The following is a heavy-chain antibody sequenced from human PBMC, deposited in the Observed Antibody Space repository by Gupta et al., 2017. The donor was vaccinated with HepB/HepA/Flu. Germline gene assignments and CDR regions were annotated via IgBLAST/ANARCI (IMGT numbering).Heavy chain of an antibody. Sequence: EVQLVESGGGVVRPGGSLRLSCAASGFTFDDYGMSWVRQAPGKGLGWVSGINWNGGSTGYADSVKGRFTISRDNAKNSLYLQMNSLRAEDTALYYCAREEGDIVVVPAAIRSNYYYYMDVWGKGTTVTVSS. D-gene: IGHD2-2*02. CDR2: INWNGGST. V-gene: IGHV3-20*04. CDR3: AREEGDIVVVPAAIRSNYYYYMDV. CDR1: GFTFDDYG. J-gene: IGHJ6*03.